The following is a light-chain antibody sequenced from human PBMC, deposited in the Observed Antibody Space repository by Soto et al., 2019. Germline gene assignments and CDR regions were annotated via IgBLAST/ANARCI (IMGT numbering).Light chain of an antibody. J-gene: IGKJ4*01. CDR1: QSIRSW. CDR3: QQYESYSPLT. CDR2: DAS. Sequence: IQMTQSPSTLYASVGDTVTMTCRASQSIRSWLAWYQQKPGKAPKLLIFDASSLESGVPSRFSGRRSGTEFTLTISSLQPDDFGTYYCQQYESYSPLTFGGGTKVEI. V-gene: IGKV1-5*01.